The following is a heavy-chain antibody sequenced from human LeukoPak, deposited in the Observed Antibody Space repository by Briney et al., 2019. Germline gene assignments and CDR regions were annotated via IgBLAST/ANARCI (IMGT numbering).Heavy chain of an antibody. J-gene: IGHJ6*02. D-gene: IGHD3-10*01. CDR3: ARGFGDSPAYYYYGMDV. Sequence: SETLSLTCTVSGGSISSYYWSWIRQPPGKGLEWIGYIYYSGSTNYNPSLKSRVTISVDTSKNQFSLKLSSVTAADTAVYYCARGFGDSPAYYYYGMDVWGQGTTVTVSS. V-gene: IGHV4-59*01. CDR2: IYYSGST. CDR1: GGSISSYY.